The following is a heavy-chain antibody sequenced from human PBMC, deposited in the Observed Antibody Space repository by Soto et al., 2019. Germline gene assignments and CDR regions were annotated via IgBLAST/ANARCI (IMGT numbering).Heavy chain of an antibody. CDR2: IYYSGSI. V-gene: IGHV4-59*01. Sequence: ETLSLTCTVSGGSISSYYWSWIRQPPGKGLEWIGYIYYSGSINYNPSLKSRVTIAVDTSKNQFSLKLSSVTAADTAVYYCAREYSSSWHGYNWFDPWGQGTLVTVSS. CDR1: GGSISSYY. D-gene: IGHD6-13*01. CDR3: AREYSSSWHGYNWFDP. J-gene: IGHJ5*02.